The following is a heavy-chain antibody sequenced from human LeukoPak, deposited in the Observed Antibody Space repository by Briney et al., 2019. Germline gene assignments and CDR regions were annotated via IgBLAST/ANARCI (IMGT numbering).Heavy chain of an antibody. J-gene: IGHJ6*03. CDR1: GFTFSNYT. V-gene: IGHV3-64*04. CDR3: AKGLGEYQDYYMDV. Sequence: GGSLRLSCAASGFTFSNYTMHWVRQAPGKGLEYVSAISNNGGSTYYADSVKGRFTISRDNSKNTLYLQMNSLRAEDTAVYYCAKGLGEYQDYYMDVWGKGTTVTVSS. CDR2: ISNNGGST. D-gene: IGHD3-16*01.